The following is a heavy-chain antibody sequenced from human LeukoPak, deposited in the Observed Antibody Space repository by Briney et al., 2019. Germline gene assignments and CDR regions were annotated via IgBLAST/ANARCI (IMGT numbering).Heavy chain of an antibody. D-gene: IGHD3-3*01. CDR2: IYYSGST. Sequence: KPSETLSLTCALSGGSISGTPYYWGWIREPPGKGLEWIGSIYYSGSTYYNPSLKSRLTISVDTSKNQFSLKLSSVTAADTAVYYCARASTIFGHFAYWGRGTLVTVSS. J-gene: IGHJ4*02. V-gene: IGHV4-39*07. CDR3: ARASTIFGHFAY. CDR1: GGSISGTPYY.